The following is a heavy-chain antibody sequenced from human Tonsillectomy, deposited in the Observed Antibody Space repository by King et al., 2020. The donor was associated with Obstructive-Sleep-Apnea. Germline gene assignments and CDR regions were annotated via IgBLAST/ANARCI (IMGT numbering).Heavy chain of an antibody. CDR2: ISSDGSST. CDR1: GFTFSSYW. V-gene: IGHV3-74*01. J-gene: IGHJ4*02. CDR3: ASLTVEMATLTFDY. D-gene: IGHD5-24*01. Sequence: VQLVESGGGLVQPGGSLRLSCAASGFTFSSYWMHWVRQAPGKGLVWVSRISSDGSSTSYAASVKGRFTISRDNAKNTLYLQMNSLRAEDTAVYYCASLTVEMATLTFDYWGQGTLVTVSS.